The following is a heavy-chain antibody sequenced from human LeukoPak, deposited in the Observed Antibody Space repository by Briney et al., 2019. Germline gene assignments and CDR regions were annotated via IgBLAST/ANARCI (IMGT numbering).Heavy chain of an antibody. J-gene: IGHJ4*02. CDR2: ISSSGGIT. CDR3: ARVGRLQYGDYVAFDY. CDR1: GFTFSSYA. V-gene: IGHV3-23*01. D-gene: IGHD4-17*01. Sequence: GGSLRLSCAASGFTFSSYAMSWVRQAPGKGLEWVSSISSSGGITFYADSVKGRFTISRDNSKNTLYLQMNSLRAEDTAVYYCARVGRLQYGDYVAFDYWGQGALVTVSS.